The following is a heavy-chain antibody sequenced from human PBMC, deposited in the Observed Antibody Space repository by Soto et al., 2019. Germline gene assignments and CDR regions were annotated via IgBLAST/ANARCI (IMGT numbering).Heavy chain of an antibody. V-gene: IGHV3-23*01. Sequence: GGSLRLSCAASGFTFSSYAMSWVRQAPGKGLEWVSVISGSGRITYHADSVKGRFTISRDNSKNTLYLQMNSLRAEDTAVYYCAKVYSSTYAMDVWGQGTTVTVSS. J-gene: IGHJ6*02. CDR1: GFTFSSYA. CDR3: AKVYSSTYAMDV. D-gene: IGHD5-18*01. CDR2: ISGSGRIT.